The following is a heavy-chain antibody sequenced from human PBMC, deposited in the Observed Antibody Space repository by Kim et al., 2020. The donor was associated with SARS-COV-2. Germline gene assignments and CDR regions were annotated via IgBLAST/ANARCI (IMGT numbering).Heavy chain of an antibody. CDR3: AKSGAGWEGTTGS. CDR2: ISWNSGSI. J-gene: IGHJ4*02. CDR1: GFTFDDYA. D-gene: IGHD1-1*01. Sequence: GGSLRLSCAASGFTFDDYAMHWVRQAPGKGLEWVSGISWNSGSIGYADSVKGRFTISRDNAKNSLYLQMNSLRAEDTALYYCAKSGAGWEGTTGSWGQGTLVTVSS. V-gene: IGHV3-9*01.